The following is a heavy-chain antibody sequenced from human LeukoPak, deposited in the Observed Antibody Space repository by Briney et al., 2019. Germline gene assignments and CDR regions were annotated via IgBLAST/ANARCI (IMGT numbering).Heavy chain of an antibody. CDR1: GFTFSSYA. Sequence: GGSLRLSCAASGFTFSSYAMSWVRQAPGKGLEWVSAITGSGGSTYYADSVKGRFTISRDDSKNTLYVQMNSLRAEDTAVYYCATERNWVFDYWGQGTLVTVSS. CDR2: ITGSGGST. CDR3: ATERNWVFDY. V-gene: IGHV3-23*01. D-gene: IGHD7-27*01. J-gene: IGHJ4*02.